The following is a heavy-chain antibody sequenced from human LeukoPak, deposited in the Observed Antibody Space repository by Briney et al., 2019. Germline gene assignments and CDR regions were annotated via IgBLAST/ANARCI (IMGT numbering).Heavy chain of an antibody. CDR3: ARRFSSGWDFDY. V-gene: IGHV3-30-3*01. D-gene: IGHD6-19*01. CDR2: ISYDGSNK. CDR1: GFTFSNYA. Sequence: TGGSLRLSCAASGFTFSNYAIHWVRQASGKGLEWVAVISYDGSNKYYADSVKGRFTISRDNSKNTLYLQMNSLRAEDTAVYYCARRFSSGWDFDYWGQGTLVTVSS. J-gene: IGHJ4*02.